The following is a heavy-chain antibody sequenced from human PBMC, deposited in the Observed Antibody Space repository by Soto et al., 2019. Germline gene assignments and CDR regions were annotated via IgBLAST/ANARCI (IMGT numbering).Heavy chain of an antibody. CDR2: IHYSEST. D-gene: IGHD1-26*01. Sequence: PSETLSLTCTVSGVSISNNNDYWGWIRQPPGKGLEWIGSIHYSESTNYNPSLKSRVTISVDTSKQQFSLKLSSVTAADTAVYYCARQVSWWVGAFNWGQGTLVTVS. J-gene: IGHJ4*02. V-gene: IGHV4-39*01. CDR3: ARQVSWWVGAFN. CDR1: GVSISNNNDY.